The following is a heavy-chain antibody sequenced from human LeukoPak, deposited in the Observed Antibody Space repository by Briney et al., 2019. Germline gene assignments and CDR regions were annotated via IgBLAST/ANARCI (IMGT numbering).Heavy chain of an antibody. CDR2: INPNSGGT. V-gene: IGHV1-2*02. CDR3: ARPADIVATIPWFDP. Sequence: GASVKVSCKASGYTFTDYYMHWVRQAPGQGLEWMGWINPNSGGTNYAQKFQGRVTMTRDTSISTAYMELSRLRSEDTAVYYCARPADIVATIPWFDPWGQGTLVTVSS. D-gene: IGHD5-12*01. J-gene: IGHJ5*02. CDR1: GYTFTDYY.